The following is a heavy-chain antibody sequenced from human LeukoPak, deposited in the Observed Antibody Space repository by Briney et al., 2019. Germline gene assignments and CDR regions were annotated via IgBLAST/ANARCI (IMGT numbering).Heavy chain of an antibody. CDR2: IYPNNGGT. Sequence: ASVKVSCKASGYTFTNLYMHWMRQAPGQGLEWIGWIYPNNGGTNYAQKFQGRVSMTSDTSISTAYMELTRLTSDDTAVYYCTADLQRLRFENWGQGTLVTVSS. CDR3: TADLQRLRFEN. V-gene: IGHV1-2*02. CDR1: GYTFTNLY. J-gene: IGHJ5*02.